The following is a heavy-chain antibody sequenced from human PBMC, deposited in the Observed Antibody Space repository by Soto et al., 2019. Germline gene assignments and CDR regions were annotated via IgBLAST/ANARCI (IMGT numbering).Heavy chain of an antibody. CDR1: GFTFSSYS. D-gene: IGHD4-4*01. J-gene: IGHJ4*02. CDR3: ARDMYSNYDFDY. V-gene: IGHV3-21*01. Sequence: GGSLRLSCAASGFTFSSYSMNWVRQAAGKGLEWVSSISSSSSYIYYADSVKGRFTIPRDNAKNSLYLQMNSLRAEDTAVYYCARDMYSNYDFDYWGQGTLVTVSS. CDR2: ISSSSSYI.